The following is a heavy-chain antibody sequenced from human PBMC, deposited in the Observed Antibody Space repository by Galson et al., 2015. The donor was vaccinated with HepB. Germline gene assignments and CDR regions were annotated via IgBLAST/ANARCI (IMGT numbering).Heavy chain of an antibody. V-gene: IGHV3-33*01. CDR1: GFTFSSYG. J-gene: IGHJ4*02. CDR2: IWYDGSNK. D-gene: IGHD3-10*01. Sequence: SLRLSCAASGFTFSSYGMHWVRQAPGKGLEWVAVIWYDGSNKYYADSVKGRFTISRDNSKNTLYLQMNSLRAEDTAVYYCARDPRGRGRLDYWGQGTLVTVSS. CDR3: ARDPRGRGRLDY.